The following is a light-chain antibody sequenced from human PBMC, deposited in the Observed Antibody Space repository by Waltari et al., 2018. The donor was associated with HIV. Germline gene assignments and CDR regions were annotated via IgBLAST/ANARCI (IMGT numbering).Light chain of an antibody. J-gene: IGLJ1*01. CDR2: EVS. CDR3: SSYSKSNSLV. Sequence: QSVLTQPASVSGSPGQSITISCTGASSDVGDYNSVSCYQQSPGQAPKLRIYEVSDRPSGVSNRCSGSKSGNTASLTISGLQTEDESNYYGSSYSKSNSLVFGTGTKVTVL. V-gene: IGLV2-14*01. CDR1: SSDVGDYNS.